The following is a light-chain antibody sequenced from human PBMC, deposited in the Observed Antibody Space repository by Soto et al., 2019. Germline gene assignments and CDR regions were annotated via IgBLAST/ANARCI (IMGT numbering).Light chain of an antibody. CDR1: QDITNY. J-gene: IGKJ1*01. Sequence: IQLTKSPSSLSAYVGDRVTITCQASQDITNYLNWYQQKPGKAPKLLIYTASTLQSGVPSRFSGSGSGTDFTLTINSLAPEDCAIYYCLQRQSWPRTFGQGTKVDI. V-gene: IGKV1-39*01. CDR3: LQRQSWPRT. CDR2: TAS.